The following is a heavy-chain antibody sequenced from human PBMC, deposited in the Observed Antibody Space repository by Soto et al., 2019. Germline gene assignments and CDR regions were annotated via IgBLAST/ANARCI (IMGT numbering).Heavy chain of an antibody. D-gene: IGHD3-22*01. Sequence: ASVKVSCTASGYTFTNYVISWLRQATDQGLECMGWISAYNDNTNYAQKFQGRVTMTTDTSTSTAYMELRSLRSDDTAVYYCARVNLPAYYYDSSGYLGYWGQGTLVTVSS. CDR2: ISAYNDNT. V-gene: IGHV1-18*01. CDR3: ARVNLPAYYYDSSGYLGY. CDR1: GYTFTNYV. J-gene: IGHJ4*02.